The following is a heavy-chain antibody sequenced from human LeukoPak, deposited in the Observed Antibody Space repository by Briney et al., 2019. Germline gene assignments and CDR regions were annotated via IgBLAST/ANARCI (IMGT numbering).Heavy chain of an antibody. CDR2: INAGNGNT. Sequence: ASVKVSCKASGYTFTSYAMHWVRQAPGQRLEWMGWINAGNGNTKYSQKFQGRVTITRDTSASTAYMELSSLRSEDTAVYYCARGRGYNPLRWWFDPWGQGTLVTVSS. V-gene: IGHV1-3*01. CDR3: ARGRGYNPLRWWFDP. J-gene: IGHJ5*02. CDR1: GYTFTSYA. D-gene: IGHD5-18*01.